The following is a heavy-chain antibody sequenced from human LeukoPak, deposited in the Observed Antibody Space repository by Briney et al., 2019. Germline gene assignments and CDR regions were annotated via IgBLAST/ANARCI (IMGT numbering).Heavy chain of an antibody. Sequence: PSETLSLTCAVYGGSFSGYYWSWIRRPPGKGLEWIGEINHSGSTNYNPSLKSRVTISVDTSKNQFSLKLSSVTAADTAVYYCARGRSGYSRMDVWGQGTTVTVSS. V-gene: IGHV4-34*01. CDR2: INHSGST. J-gene: IGHJ6*02. CDR3: ARGRSGYSRMDV. D-gene: IGHD3-22*01. CDR1: GGSFSGYY.